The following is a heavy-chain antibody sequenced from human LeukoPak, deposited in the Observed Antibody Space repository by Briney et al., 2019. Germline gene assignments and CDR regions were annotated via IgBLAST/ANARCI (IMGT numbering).Heavy chain of an antibody. CDR2: INHSGST. CDR3: ASWTSDAFGI. CDR1: GGSFSGYY. J-gene: IGHJ3*02. Sequence: SETLSLTCAVYGGSFSGYYWSWIRQPPGKGLEWIGEINHSGSTNYNPSLKSRVTISVDTSKNQFSLKLSSVTAADTAVYYCASWTSDAFGIWGQGTMVTVSS. D-gene: IGHD1-1*01. V-gene: IGHV4-34*01.